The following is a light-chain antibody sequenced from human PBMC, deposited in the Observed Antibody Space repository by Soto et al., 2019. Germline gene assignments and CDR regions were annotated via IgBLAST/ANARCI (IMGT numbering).Light chain of an antibody. CDR1: QSVSSIY. CDR3: QQCGSSRTRT. J-gene: IGKJ1*01. V-gene: IGKV3-20*01. CDR2: GAS. Sequence: EIALTQSPDTLSLSPGERATLSCRASQSVSSIYLAWFQQKPGQAPRLLIYGASSRATGIPDRFSGSGSGTDFALTISRLEPEDFAVYFCQQCGSSRTRTFGQGTKVDIK.